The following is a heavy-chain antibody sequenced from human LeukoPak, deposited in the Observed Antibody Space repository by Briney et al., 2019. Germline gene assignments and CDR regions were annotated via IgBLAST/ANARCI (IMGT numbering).Heavy chain of an antibody. CDR2: IYYSGST. D-gene: IGHD6-13*01. CDR1: GGSISSSSYY. Sequence: SETLSLTCTVSGGSISSSSYYWGWIRQPPGKGLEWIGSIYYSGSTNYNPSLKSRVTISVDTSKNQFSLKVSSVTAADTAVYYCARHEWQQLVKFDYWGQGALVTVSS. J-gene: IGHJ4*02. V-gene: IGHV4-39*01. CDR3: ARHEWQQLVKFDY.